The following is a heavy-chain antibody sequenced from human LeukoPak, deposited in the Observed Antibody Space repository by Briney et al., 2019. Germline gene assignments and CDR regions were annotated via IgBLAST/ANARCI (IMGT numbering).Heavy chain of an antibody. CDR1: GFTISFYW. D-gene: IGHD3-10*01. CDR3: VRDGGYYGPDS. J-gene: IGHJ4*02. CDR2: INQVASEK. Sequence: GGSLRLSCAASGFTISFYWMSWVRQAPGKGLEWVAIINQVASEKNYVDSVKGRFTISRDSAKNSLYLQMNSVRAEDTAMYYCVRDGGYYGPDSWGQGALVSVSS. V-gene: IGHV3-7*04.